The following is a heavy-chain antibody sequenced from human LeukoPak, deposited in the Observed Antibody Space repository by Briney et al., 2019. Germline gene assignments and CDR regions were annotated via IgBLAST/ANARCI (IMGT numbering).Heavy chain of an antibody. CDR3: ARGRRYGTYYYYYMDV. V-gene: IGHV1-18*01. D-gene: IGHD1-14*01. Sequence: ASVKVSCKASGYTFTSYGISWVRQAPGQGLEWMGWISAYNGNTNYAQKIQGRVTMTTDTSTSTAYMELSSLRSEDTAVYYCARGRRYGTYYYYYMDVWGKGATVTVSS. CDR1: GYTFTSYG. CDR2: ISAYNGNT. J-gene: IGHJ6*03.